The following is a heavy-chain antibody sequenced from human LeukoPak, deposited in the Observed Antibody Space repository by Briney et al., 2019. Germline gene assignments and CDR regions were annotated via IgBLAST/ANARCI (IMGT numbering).Heavy chain of an antibody. Sequence: GGSLRLSCAASGFTVSSNYMSWVRQPPGKGLEWVSVIYSGGSTYYADSVKGRFTISRHNSKNTLYLQMNSLRAEGTAVYYCARGKSSTSCYYFDYWGQGTLVTVSS. V-gene: IGHV3-53*04. CDR2: IYSGGST. CDR3: ARGKSSTSCYYFDY. J-gene: IGHJ4*02. D-gene: IGHD2-2*01. CDR1: GFTVSSNY.